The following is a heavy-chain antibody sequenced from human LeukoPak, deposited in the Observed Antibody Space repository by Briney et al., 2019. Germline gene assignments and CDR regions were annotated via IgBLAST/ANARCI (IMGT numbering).Heavy chain of an antibody. CDR2: INPNSGGT. D-gene: IGHD1-26*01. V-gene: IGHV1-2*02. J-gene: IGHJ4*02. Sequence: ASVKVSCKASGYTFTGYYMHWVRQAPGQGLEWMGWINPNSGGTNYAQKFQGRVTMTRDTSISTVYMDLDNLRSDDTAIYYCATTEPGIVGVSSYWGQGTPVIVSS. CDR3: ATTEPGIVGVSSY. CDR1: GYTFTGYY.